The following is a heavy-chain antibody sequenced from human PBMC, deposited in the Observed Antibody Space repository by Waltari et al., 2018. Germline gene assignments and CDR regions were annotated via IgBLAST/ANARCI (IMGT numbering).Heavy chain of an antibody. J-gene: IGHJ4*02. V-gene: IGHV3-30*10. Sequence: QVQLVESGGGVVQPGRSLRLSCAASGFVFSTYAMHGVRQAPGKGLEWVAVLSYDGSNKYYTDSLKGRFTISRDNSKNTMYLQMDSLRTDDTAVYYCARENRQWLAPEPYYFDYWGRGTLVTVTS. D-gene: IGHD6-19*01. CDR1: GFVFSTYA. CDR3: ARENRQWLAPEPYYFDY. CDR2: LSYDGSNK.